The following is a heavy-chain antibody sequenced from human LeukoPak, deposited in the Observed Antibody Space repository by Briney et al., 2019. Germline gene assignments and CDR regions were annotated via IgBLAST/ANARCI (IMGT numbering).Heavy chain of an antibody. CDR1: GFTQRRYW. Sequence: PGGSLTLSCVSSGFTQRRYWMSWPPHAPEKALEWVSTLSGSGGSTYYAHSVKGRLTISRDNSKNTLYLQMNSLRAEDTGVYYCAKTPDASYYYGSGTNYFDWWGEGTLVTVSS. CDR3: AKTPDASYYYGSGTNYFDW. CDR2: LSGSGGST. V-gene: IGHV3-23*01. D-gene: IGHD3-10*01. J-gene: IGHJ4*02.